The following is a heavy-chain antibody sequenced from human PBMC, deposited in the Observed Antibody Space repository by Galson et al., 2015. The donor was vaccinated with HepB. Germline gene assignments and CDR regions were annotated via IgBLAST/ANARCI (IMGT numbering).Heavy chain of an antibody. CDR1: GGSISSGGNS. D-gene: IGHD2-15*01. Sequence: TLSLTCAVSGGSISSGGNSWTWIRQPPGKGLEWIGFIYHSEKTYYNPSLKSRVTILVDRSKNQFSLKLTSVTAADTAVYYCAREGCSGGSCYFDYWGQGTLVTVSS. CDR2: IYHSEKT. V-gene: IGHV4-30-2*01. J-gene: IGHJ4*02. CDR3: AREGCSGGSCYFDY.